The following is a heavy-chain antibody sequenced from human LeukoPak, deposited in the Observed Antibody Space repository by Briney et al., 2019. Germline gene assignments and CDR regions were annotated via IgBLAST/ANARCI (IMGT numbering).Heavy chain of an antibody. Sequence: PGGTLRLSCTGSGFTFSDHYMTWIRQAPGKGLEWISYISSSGTTTYYADSVKGRFTISRANAKTSAYLQMECLRADDTAVYYCARVGSSRGWFDPWGHGTLVTVSS. CDR1: GFTFSDHY. CDR2: ISSSGTTT. J-gene: IGHJ5*02. V-gene: IGHV3-11*01. CDR3: ARVGSSRGWFDP. D-gene: IGHD3-10*01.